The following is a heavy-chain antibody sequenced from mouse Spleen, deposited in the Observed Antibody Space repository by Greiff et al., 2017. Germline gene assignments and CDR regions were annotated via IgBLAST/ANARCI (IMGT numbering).Heavy chain of an antibody. J-gene: IGHJ2*01. V-gene: IGHV1-15*01. Sequence: VKLQESGAELVRPGASVTLSCKASGYTFTDYEMHWVKQTPVHGLEWIGAIDPETGGTAYNQKFKGKAILTADKSSSTAYMELRSLTSEYSAVYYCTRGRYYFDYWGQGTTLTVSS. CDR1: GYTFTDYE. CDR2: IDPETGGT. CDR3: TRGRYYFDY.